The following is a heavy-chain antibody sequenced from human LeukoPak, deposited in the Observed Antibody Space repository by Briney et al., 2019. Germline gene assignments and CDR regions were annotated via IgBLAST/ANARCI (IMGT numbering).Heavy chain of an antibody. V-gene: IGHV3-33*01. CDR2: IWYDGSNK. CDR3: ARGTCSGGSCYSGWFDP. J-gene: IGHJ5*02. CDR1: GFTFSSYG. Sequence: GGSLRLSCAASGFTFSSYGMHWVRQAPGKGLEWVAVIWYDGSNKYYADSVKGRFTISRDNSKNTLYLQMNSLRAEDTAVYYCARGTCSGGSCYSGWFDPWGQGTLVTVSS. D-gene: IGHD2-15*01.